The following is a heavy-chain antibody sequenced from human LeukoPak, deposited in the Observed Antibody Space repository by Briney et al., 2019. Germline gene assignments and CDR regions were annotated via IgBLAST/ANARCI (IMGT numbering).Heavy chain of an antibody. CDR3: ARAYYGDYYYYGMDV. V-gene: IGHV4-30-2*01. D-gene: IGHD4-17*01. CDR1: GGSISSGGYS. J-gene: IGHJ6*02. CDR2: IYHSGST. Sequence: SQTLSLTCAVSGGSISSGGYSWRWIRQPPGKGLEWIGYIYHSGSTYYNPSLKSRVTISVGRSKNQFSLKLSSVTAADTAVYYCARAYYGDYYYYGMDVWGQGTTVTVSS.